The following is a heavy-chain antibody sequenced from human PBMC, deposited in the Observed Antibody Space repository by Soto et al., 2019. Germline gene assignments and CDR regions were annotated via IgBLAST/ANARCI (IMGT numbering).Heavy chain of an antibody. D-gene: IGHD2-15*01. CDR1: GFSFVNYA. J-gene: IGHJ3*02. Sequence: PGGSLRLSCAASGFSFVNYAMNWVRQAPGKWLEWVSGLSGSGTSTYYADSVKGRFTISRDNSRDTLFLQMNSLTADDTAVYYCARDQVVVVVAAEAFDIWGXGTIVNVSS. CDR3: ARDQVVVVVAAEAFDI. CDR2: LSGSGTST. V-gene: IGHV3-23*01.